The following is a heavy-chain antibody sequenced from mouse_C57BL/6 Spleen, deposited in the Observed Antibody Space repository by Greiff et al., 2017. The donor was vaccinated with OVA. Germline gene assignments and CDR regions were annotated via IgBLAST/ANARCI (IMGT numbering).Heavy chain of an antibody. CDR1: GYTFTSYW. CDR3: ARGDKGYFDV. CDR2: INPSNGGT. J-gene: IGHJ1*03. V-gene: IGHV1-53*01. Sequence: QVQLQQPGTELVKPGASVKLSCKASGYTFTSYWMHWVKQRPGQGLEWIGNINPSNGGTNYNGKFKGKATLTADKSSSTAYMQLSSLTSEDSAVYFCARGDKGYFDVWGTGTTVTVSS.